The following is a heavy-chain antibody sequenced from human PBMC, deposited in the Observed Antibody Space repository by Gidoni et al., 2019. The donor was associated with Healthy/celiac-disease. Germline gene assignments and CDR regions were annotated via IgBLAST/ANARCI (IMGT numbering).Heavy chain of an antibody. CDR3: ARDGLMVYAILDSGEFDY. D-gene: IGHD2-8*01. J-gene: IGHJ4*02. CDR1: GFTFSSYG. Sequence: QVQLVESGGGVVQPGRSLRLSCAASGFTFSSYGRHWVRQAPGKGLEWVAVIWYDGSNKYYADSVKGRFTISRDNSKNTLYLQMNSLRAEDTAVYYCARDGLMVYAILDSGEFDYWGQGTLVTVSS. CDR2: IWYDGSNK. V-gene: IGHV3-33*01.